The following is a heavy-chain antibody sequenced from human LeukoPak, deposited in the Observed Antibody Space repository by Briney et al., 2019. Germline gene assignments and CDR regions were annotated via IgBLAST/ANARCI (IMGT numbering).Heavy chain of an antibody. J-gene: IGHJ6*02. CDR1: GYTFTSYG. CDR2: ISAYNGNT. Sequence: ASVKVSCKASGYTFTSYGISWVRQAPGQGLEWMGWISAYNGNTYYAQKLQGRVTMTTDTSTSTAYMELRSLRSDDTAVYYCAREGRVTMVRGANPHYYYYGMDVWGQGTTVTVSS. D-gene: IGHD3-10*01. CDR3: AREGRVTMVRGANPHYYYYGMDV. V-gene: IGHV1-18*01.